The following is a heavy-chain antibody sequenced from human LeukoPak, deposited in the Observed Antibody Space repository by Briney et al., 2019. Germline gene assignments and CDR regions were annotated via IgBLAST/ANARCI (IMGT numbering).Heavy chain of an antibody. CDR1: GGSFSGYY. Sequence: SETLSLTCAVYGGSFSGYYWSWIRQPPGKGLEWIGEINHSGSTNYNPSLKSRVTMSVDTSKNQFFLKLSSVTAADTAVYYCARFRYYDSSGYYPYYFDYWGQGTLVTVSS. CDR2: INHSGST. D-gene: IGHD3-22*01. J-gene: IGHJ4*02. V-gene: IGHV4-34*01. CDR3: ARFRYYDSSGYYPYYFDY.